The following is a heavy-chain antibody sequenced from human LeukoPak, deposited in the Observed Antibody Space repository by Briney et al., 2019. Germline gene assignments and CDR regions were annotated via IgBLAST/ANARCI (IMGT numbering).Heavy chain of an antibody. Sequence: ASVKVSCKASGYTLTGYYIHWVRQAPGQGLEWVGWINPNSGGTNFAQKFQGRFTMTRDTSTTTAYMELSSLRSDDTAVYYCARARMGSAYDYFDYWGQGTLVTVSS. V-gene: IGHV1-2*02. J-gene: IGHJ4*02. CDR2: INPNSGGT. CDR3: ARARMGSAYDYFDY. CDR1: GYTLTGYY. D-gene: IGHD5-12*01.